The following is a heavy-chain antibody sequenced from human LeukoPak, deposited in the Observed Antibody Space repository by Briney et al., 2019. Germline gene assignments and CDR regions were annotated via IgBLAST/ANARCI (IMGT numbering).Heavy chain of an antibody. CDR2: IYYSGST. Sequence: PSETLSLTCTVSGGSISSYYWSWLRQPPGKGLEWIGYIYYSGSTNYNPSLKSRVTISVDTSKNQFSLKLSSVTAADTAVYYCARIPIEYSSSYYFDYWGQGTLVTVSS. CDR1: GGSISSYY. CDR3: ARIPIEYSSSYYFDY. V-gene: IGHV4-59*01. D-gene: IGHD6-6*01. J-gene: IGHJ4*02.